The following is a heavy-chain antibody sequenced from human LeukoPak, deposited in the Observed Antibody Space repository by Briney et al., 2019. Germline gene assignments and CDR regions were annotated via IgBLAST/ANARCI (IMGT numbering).Heavy chain of an antibody. D-gene: IGHD5-18*01. CDR3: ARVNGYSYVSMYYFDY. Sequence: ASVKVSYKASGGTFNIYTISWVREAPGQGREWMGGIIPILGITNYAQKFQGRVTITADKSTSIAYMELSSLRSEDTAVYYCARVNGYSYVSMYYFDYWGQGTLVTVSS. CDR2: IIPILGIT. J-gene: IGHJ4*02. CDR1: GGTFNIYT. V-gene: IGHV1-69*10.